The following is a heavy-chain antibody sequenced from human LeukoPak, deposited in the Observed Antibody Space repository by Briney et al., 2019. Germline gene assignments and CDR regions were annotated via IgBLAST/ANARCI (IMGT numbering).Heavy chain of an antibody. CDR2: VNPNRGGT. J-gene: IGHJ4*02. Sequence: ASVKVSCKASGYTFTSYYMHWVRQAPGQGLEWMGRVNPNRGGTNYAQKFQGRVTMTRDTSISTAYMELSRLRSDDTAVYYCARGRTIFGVITHLFDYWGQGTLVTVSS. D-gene: IGHD3-3*01. V-gene: IGHV1-2*06. CDR1: GYTFTSYY. CDR3: ARGRTIFGVITHLFDY.